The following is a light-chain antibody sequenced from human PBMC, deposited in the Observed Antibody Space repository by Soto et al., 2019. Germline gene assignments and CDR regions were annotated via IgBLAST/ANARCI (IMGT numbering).Light chain of an antibody. CDR1: QSISTY. CDR2: AAS. V-gene: IGKV1-39*01. Sequence: DIQMTQSPSSLSASVGDRVTITCRASQSISTYVSWYQQKPGKAPKLLIYAASSLQSGVPSRFSASGSGTDFTLTISSLQPEDFATYYCQQSYSTLSLTFGGGTKVEIK. CDR3: QQSYSTLSLT. J-gene: IGKJ4*01.